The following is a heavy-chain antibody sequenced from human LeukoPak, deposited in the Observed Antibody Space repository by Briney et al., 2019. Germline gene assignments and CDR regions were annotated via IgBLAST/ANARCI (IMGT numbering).Heavy chain of an antibody. CDR1: GDSVSGNSAA. D-gene: IGHD1-26*01. Sequence: SQTLSLTCAISGDSVSGNSAAWNWIRQSPSRGLKWLGRTYYRSKWYNDYAVSVKSRITINPDTSKNQFSLQLNSVTPEDTAVYYCARGEARNYYYGMDVWGQGTTVTVSS. CDR2: TYYRSKWYN. CDR3: ARGEARNYYYGMDV. V-gene: IGHV6-1*01. J-gene: IGHJ6*02.